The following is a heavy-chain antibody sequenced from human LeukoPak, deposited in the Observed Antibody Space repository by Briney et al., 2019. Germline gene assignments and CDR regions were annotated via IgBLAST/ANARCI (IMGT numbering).Heavy chain of an antibody. CDR2: INSDGSTT. CDR3: TTTRNWNLEGY. CDR1: GFTFSNYW. Sequence: PGGSLRLSCAASGFTFSNYWMHWVRQVPGKGLVWVSRINSDGSTTDYADSVKGRFTISRDNAKNTLYLQMNSLKTEDTAVYYCTTTRNWNLEGYWGQGTLVTVSS. D-gene: IGHD1-1*01. J-gene: IGHJ4*02. V-gene: IGHV3-74*01.